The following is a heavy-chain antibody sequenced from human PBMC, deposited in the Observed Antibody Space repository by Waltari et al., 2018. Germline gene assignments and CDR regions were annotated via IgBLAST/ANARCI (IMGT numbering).Heavy chain of an antibody. D-gene: IGHD6-19*01. V-gene: IGHV4-4*02. CDR1: GGSFSSNDW. CDR3: ARGFAGWPFDY. CDR2: VHHRGIT. J-gene: IGHJ4*02. Sequence: QVQLKESGPGLVKPSETLSLACDVSGGSFSSNDWWSWVRQPPGKGLEWIGEVHHRGITKYNPSLTRRVVMSVDTSKNQMSLTMKSVPAADTAVYYCARGFAGWPFDYWSPGTLVIVAS.